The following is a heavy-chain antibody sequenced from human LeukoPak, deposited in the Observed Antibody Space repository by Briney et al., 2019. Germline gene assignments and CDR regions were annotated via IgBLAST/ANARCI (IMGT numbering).Heavy chain of an antibody. D-gene: IGHD4-4*01. V-gene: IGHV1-46*01. Sequence: ASVTVSCKASGYTFTSYYMHWVRQAPGQGLEWMGIINPSGGSTSYAQTFQGRVTMTRDTSTSTVYMELSSLRSEDTAVYYCARENYSNYKGYYYYYGMDVWGQGTTVTVSS. J-gene: IGHJ6*02. CDR1: GYTFTSYY. CDR2: INPSGGST. CDR3: ARENYSNYKGYYYYYGMDV.